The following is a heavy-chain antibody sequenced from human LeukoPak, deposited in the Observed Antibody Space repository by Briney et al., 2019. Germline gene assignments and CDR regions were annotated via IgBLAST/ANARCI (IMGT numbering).Heavy chain of an antibody. Sequence: ASVKVSCKASGYTFTGYYMHWVRQAPGQGLEWMGWINPNSGGTNYAQKFQGRVTMTRDTSISTAYMKLSRLRSDDTAVYYCAREFGSSWYVSWFDPWGQGTLVTVSS. J-gene: IGHJ5*02. CDR1: GYTFTGYY. V-gene: IGHV1-2*02. CDR3: AREFGSSWYVSWFDP. CDR2: INPNSGGT. D-gene: IGHD6-13*01.